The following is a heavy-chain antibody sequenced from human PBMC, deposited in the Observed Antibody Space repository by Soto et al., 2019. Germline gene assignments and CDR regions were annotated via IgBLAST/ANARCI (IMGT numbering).Heavy chain of an antibody. V-gene: IGHV3-66*01. Sequence: PGGSLRLSCAASGFDVSNTDMSWVRQAPGKGLEWVSVIYSGGYTNYADSVKGRFIVSRDSPKNTLYLQMDSLRAEDTAVYYCAREAIIVIAAPEYYFDYWGQGTPVTVSS. CDR1: GFDVSNTD. J-gene: IGHJ4*02. CDR2: IYSGGYT. D-gene: IGHD3-22*01. CDR3: AREAIIVIAAPEYYFDY.